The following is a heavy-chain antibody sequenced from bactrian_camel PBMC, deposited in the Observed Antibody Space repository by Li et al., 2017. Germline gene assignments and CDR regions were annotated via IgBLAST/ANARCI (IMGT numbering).Heavy chain of an antibody. Sequence: HVQLVESGGESVQAGGSLRLSCVASGATQDIGCMGWFRQVPGLVREGVAQMYSGESSTYYADSVKGRFTISQDNAKNTVYLQMNSLKPEDTAMYYCAARGPYCYTKLSVRDFTYWGQGTQVTVS. D-gene: IGHD2*01. CDR2: MYSGESST. CDR3: AARGPYCYTKLSVRDFTY. V-gene: IGHV3S60*01. J-gene: IGHJ6*01. CDR1: GATQDIGC.